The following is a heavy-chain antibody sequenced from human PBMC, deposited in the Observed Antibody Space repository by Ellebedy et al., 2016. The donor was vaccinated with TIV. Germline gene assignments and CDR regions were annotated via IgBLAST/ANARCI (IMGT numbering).Heavy chain of an antibody. CDR2: IDPSDSYT. D-gene: IGHD2-15*01. J-gene: IGHJ2*01. V-gene: IGHV5-10-1*01. CDR3: ARLGYCSGGSCYSPTHFDL. CDR1: GYSFTSYW. Sequence: GESLKISCKGSGYSFTSYWISWVRQMPGKGLEWMGRIDPSDSYTNYSPSFQGHVTISADKSISTAYLQWSSLKASDTAMYYCARLGYCSGGSCYSPTHFDLWGRGTLVTVSS.